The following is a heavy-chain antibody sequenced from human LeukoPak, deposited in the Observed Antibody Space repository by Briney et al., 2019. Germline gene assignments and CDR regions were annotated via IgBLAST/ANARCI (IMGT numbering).Heavy chain of an antibody. J-gene: IGHJ4*02. CDR1: GYTFTSYY. CDR3: ARESKVVPAAGYFDY. V-gene: IGHV1-46*01. D-gene: IGHD2-2*01. Sequence: ASVKVSCKASGYTFTSYYMHWVRQAPGQGLEWMGIINPSGGSTSYAQKFQGRVTMTRDTSTSTVYMELSSLRSEDTAVYYCARESKVVPAAGYFDYWGQGTLVTLSS. CDR2: INPSGGST.